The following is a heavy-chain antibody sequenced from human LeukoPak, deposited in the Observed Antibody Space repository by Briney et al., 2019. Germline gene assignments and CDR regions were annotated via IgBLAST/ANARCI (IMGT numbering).Heavy chain of an antibody. J-gene: IGHJ4*02. D-gene: IGHD1-1*01. Sequence: GGSLRLSCAVSEFTFSHFAMHWVRQAPGKGLEWVAVVSSHGNDGYYADSVKGRFTISRDNAKNSLYLQMNSLRAEDTAVYYCARDWNYYSCWGQGTLVTVSS. V-gene: IGHV3-30*07. CDR1: EFTFSHFA. CDR3: ARDWNYYSC. CDR2: VSSHGNDG.